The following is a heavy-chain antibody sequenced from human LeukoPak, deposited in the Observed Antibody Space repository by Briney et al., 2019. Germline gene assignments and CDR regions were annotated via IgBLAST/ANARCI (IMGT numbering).Heavy chain of an antibody. CDR1: GFTFSSYG. J-gene: IGHJ4*02. CDR2: ISYDGSNK. V-gene: IGHV3-30*18. CDR3: AKDGSYYFDY. Sequence: PGRSLRLSCAASGFTFSSYGMHWVRQAPGKGLEWVAVISYDGSNKYYADSVKGRFTISRDNSKNTLYLQMNSLRAVDTAVYYCAKDGSYYFDYWGQGTLVTVSS. D-gene: IGHD1-26*01.